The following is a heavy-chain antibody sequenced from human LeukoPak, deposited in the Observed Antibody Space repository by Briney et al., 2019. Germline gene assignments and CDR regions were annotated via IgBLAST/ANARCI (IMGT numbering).Heavy chain of an antibody. CDR1: GFTFSSYA. V-gene: IGHV3-64*01. Sequence: GGSLRLSCAASGFTFSSYAMHWVRQAPGKGLEYVSAISSNGGSTYYANSVKGRFTISRDNSKNTLYLQMGSLRAEDTAVYYCARVGRGYSYGYLGLDYWGQGTLVTVSS. J-gene: IGHJ4*02. D-gene: IGHD5-18*01. CDR3: ARVGRGYSYGYLGLDY. CDR2: ISSNGGST.